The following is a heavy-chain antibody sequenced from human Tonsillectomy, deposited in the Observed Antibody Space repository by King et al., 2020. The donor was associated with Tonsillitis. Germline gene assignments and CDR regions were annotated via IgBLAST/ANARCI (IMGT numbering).Heavy chain of an antibody. Sequence: VQLVESGGGLVQPGRSLRLSCTASGFTFDDYAMHWVRQAPGKGLEWVSGISWNSGSIDYADSVKGRFTISRDNAKNSLYLQMNSLRAEDTALYYCAKDAEYTIAPYYFDYWGQGTRVTVSS. J-gene: IGHJ4*02. V-gene: IGHV3-9*01. CDR3: AKDAEYTIAPYYFDY. D-gene: IGHD6-6*01. CDR2: ISWNSGSI. CDR1: GFTFDDYA.